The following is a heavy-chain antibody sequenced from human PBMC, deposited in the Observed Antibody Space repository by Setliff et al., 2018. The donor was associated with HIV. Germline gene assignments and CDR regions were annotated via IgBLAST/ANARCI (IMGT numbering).Heavy chain of an antibody. V-gene: IGHV3-7*03. J-gene: IGHJ4*02. D-gene: IGHD1-26*01. CDR2: INEGGSAK. Sequence: GGSLRLSCTASALTLNTHWMSWVRQTPGKGLEWVANINEGGSAKYYVDSVKGRFTISRDNAGNSLDLELNYLNDEDTAVYYCARCAAGPYCRNSFDFWGRGTLVTVSS. CDR1: ALTLNTHW. CDR3: ARCAAGPYCRNSFDF.